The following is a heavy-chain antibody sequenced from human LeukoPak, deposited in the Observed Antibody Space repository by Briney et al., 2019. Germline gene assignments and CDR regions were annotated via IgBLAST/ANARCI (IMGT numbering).Heavy chain of an antibody. CDR3: AKDRGSSWSFDY. V-gene: IGHV3-30*18. J-gene: IGHJ4*02. CDR2: ISYDGSNK. CDR1: GFTFSSYG. Sequence: GGSLRLSCAASGFTFSSYGMHWVRQAPGKGLEWVAVISYDGSNKYYADSVKGRFTISRDNSKNTLYLQMNSLRAEDTAVYYCAKDRGSSWSFDYWGQGTLVTVSS. D-gene: IGHD6-13*01.